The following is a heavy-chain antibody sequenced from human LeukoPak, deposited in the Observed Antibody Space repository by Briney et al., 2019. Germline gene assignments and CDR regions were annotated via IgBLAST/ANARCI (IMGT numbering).Heavy chain of an antibody. Sequence: GRSLGSFSATFGLTFSSYGMHLVRQAPGKGLVWVAVIWYDRSNKYYADSVKGRFTISRDNSKNALYLQMNSLRAEDTAVYYCARFATGYFADYWGQGTLVTVSS. CDR1: GLTFSSYG. J-gene: IGHJ4*01. CDR2: IWYDRSNK. D-gene: IGHD2/OR15-2a*01. V-gene: IGHV3-33*01. CDR3: ARFATGYFADY.